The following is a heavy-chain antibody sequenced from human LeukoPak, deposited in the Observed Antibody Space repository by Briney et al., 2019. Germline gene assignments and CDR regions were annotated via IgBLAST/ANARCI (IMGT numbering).Heavy chain of an antibody. CDR1: GYTFTSYA. CDR2: INAGNGDT. Sequence: ASVKVSCKASGYTFTSYAMHWVRQAPGQRLEWMGWINAGNGDTKYSQNFQGRVAITRVTSASTAHMELSSLRSEDTAVYFCARDVGYSYGYFGHWGQGTLVTVSS. J-gene: IGHJ4*02. CDR3: ARDVGYSYGYFGH. V-gene: IGHV1-3*01. D-gene: IGHD5-18*01.